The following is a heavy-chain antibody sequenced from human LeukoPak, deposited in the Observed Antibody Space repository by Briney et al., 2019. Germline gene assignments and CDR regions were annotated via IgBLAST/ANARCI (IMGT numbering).Heavy chain of an antibody. J-gene: IGHJ6*03. V-gene: IGHV4-39*01. CDR3: ARLPVLMVYGYMDV. D-gene: IGHD2-8*01. Sequence: SGTLSLTCTVSGVSISSSNFYWGWIRQTPGKGLEWIGSVFYTGSSYYNQSLKSRVTIYVDTSRNQFSLKLNSVTAADTAVYYCARLPVLMVYGYMDVWGKGTTVTVSS. CDR2: VFYTGSS. CDR1: GVSISSSNFY.